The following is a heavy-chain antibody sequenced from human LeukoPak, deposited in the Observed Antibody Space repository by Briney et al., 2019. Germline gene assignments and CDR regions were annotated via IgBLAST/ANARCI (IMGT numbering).Heavy chain of an antibody. D-gene: IGHD1-26*01. CDR1: GGSISSSSYY. J-gene: IGHJ4*02. CDR2: IDYSGTT. Sequence: SETLSLTCTVSGGSISSSSYYWGWIRQPPGKGLEWIGSIDYSGTTYYNPSLKSRVTISADTSKNQFSLKLSSVTAADTAVYYCARHGRGLSYTCYFDYWGQGTLVTVSS. CDR3: ARHGRGLSYTCYFDY. V-gene: IGHV4-39*01.